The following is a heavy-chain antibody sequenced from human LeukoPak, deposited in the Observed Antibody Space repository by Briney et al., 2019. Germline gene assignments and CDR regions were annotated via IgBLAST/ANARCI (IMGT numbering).Heavy chain of an antibody. CDR2: INHSGST. Sequence: SETLSLTCAVYGGSFSGYYWSWIRQPPGKGLEWIGEINHSGSTNYNPSLKSRVPISVDTSKNQFSLKLSSVPAADTAVYYCARGSGYYYDSSGYYRNAFDIWGQGTMVTVSS. J-gene: IGHJ3*02. CDR3: ARGSGYYYDSSGYYRNAFDI. D-gene: IGHD3-22*01. V-gene: IGHV4-34*01. CDR1: GGSFSGYY.